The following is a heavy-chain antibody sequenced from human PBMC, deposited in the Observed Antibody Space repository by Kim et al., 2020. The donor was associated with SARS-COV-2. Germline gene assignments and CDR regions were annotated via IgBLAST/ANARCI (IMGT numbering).Heavy chain of an antibody. J-gene: IGHJ4*02. CDR3: CRMASSASFDY. V-gene: IGHV1-46*03. CDR2: INPTNGNT. Sequence: ASVKVSCKASGFTFSDHYMHWVRQAPGQGLEWMGLINPTNGNTWYAQKFQGRITMTGATSTDTIYMELNSLKSDDSALYYCCRMASSASFDYWGQGTLVT. CDR1: GFTFSDHY. D-gene: IGHD6-19*01.